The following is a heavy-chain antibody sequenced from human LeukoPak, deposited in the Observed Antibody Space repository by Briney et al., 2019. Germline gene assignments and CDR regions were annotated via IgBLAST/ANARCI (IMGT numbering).Heavy chain of an antibody. V-gene: IGHV1-69*04. CDR1: GGTFSSYA. J-gene: IGHJ4*02. CDR2: IIPILGIA. D-gene: IGHD3-10*01. Sequence: SVKVSCKASGGTFSSYAIIWVRQAPGQGLEWMGRIIPILGIANYAQKFQGRVTITADKSTSTAYMELSSLRSEDTAVYYCARVGLVRSPDQFDYWGQGTLVTVSS. CDR3: ARVGLVRSPDQFDY.